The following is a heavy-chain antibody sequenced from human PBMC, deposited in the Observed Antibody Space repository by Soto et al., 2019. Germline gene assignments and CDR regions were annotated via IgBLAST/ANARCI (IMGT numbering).Heavy chain of an antibody. CDR1: GFSFSSYG. CDR2: ISSDSRTI. V-gene: IGHV3-48*02. Sequence: GGSLRLSYAASGFSFSSYGMHWVRQAPGKGLEWVSVISSDSRTIYYADSVEGRSTVSRDNARNSVSLQMDSLRDEDAAVYYCARIKLVEWFFINVDVYDMDVWGQGTPVTVSS. CDR3: ARIKLVEWFFINVDVYDMDV. J-gene: IGHJ6*02. D-gene: IGHD3-3*01.